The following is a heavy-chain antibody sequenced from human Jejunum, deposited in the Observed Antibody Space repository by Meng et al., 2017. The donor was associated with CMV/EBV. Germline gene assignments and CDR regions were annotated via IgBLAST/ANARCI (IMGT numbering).Heavy chain of an antibody. Sequence: SGFPLTSYGIHWVRQFPGKGLEWGAVLWYDGSRKYFADSVQGRFSISRDDSKNTVYLQMNSLRAEDTAVYYCARDNDGSSHYSQFDYWGQGTLVTVSS. J-gene: IGHJ4*02. CDR3: ARDNDGSSHYSQFDY. CDR2: LWYDGSRK. V-gene: IGHV3-33*01. D-gene: IGHD3-22*01. CDR1: GFPLTSYG.